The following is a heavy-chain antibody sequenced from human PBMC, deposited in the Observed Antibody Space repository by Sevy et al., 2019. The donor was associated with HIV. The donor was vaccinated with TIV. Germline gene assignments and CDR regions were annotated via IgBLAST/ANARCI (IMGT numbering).Heavy chain of an antibody. CDR1: GGSISSYY. J-gene: IGHJ5*02. CDR2: IYYSGST. V-gene: IGHV4-59*01. CDR3: ARGLAVVPAAMSSWFDP. Sequence: SETLSLTCTVSGGSISSYYWSWIRQPPGKGLEWIGYIYYSGSTNYNPSLKSRVTISVDTSKNQFSLKLSSVTAADTAVYYCARGLAVVPAAMSSWFDPWGQGTLVTVCS. D-gene: IGHD2-2*01.